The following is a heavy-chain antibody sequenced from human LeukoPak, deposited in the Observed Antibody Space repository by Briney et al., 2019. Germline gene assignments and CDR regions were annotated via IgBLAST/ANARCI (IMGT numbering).Heavy chain of an antibody. CDR3: ARGGSTDSIHSCGGNCYFLDY. J-gene: IGHJ4*02. V-gene: IGHV1-2*02. D-gene: IGHD2-21*02. Sequence: GASVTVSCKASGYTFTDNHMHWVRQAPGQGLEWMGWINPNSGGTNYAQKFQGRVIMTRDTSISTAYMELSRLGSDDTAVYYCARGGSTDSIHSCGGNCYFLDYWGQGTLVTVSS. CDR1: GYTFTDNH. CDR2: INPNSGGT.